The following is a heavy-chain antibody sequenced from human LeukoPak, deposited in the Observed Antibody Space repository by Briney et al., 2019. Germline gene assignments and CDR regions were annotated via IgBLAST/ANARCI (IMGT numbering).Heavy chain of an antibody. V-gene: IGHV3-30*18. CDR1: GFSFRLYG. CDR2: MLYDGSGI. D-gene: IGHD5-18*01. CDR3: AKEIRRTAMVHYCFDY. J-gene: IGHJ4*02. Sequence: PGRSLRLSCAASGFSFRLYGMHWVRQAPGKGLEWVALMLYDGSGIYYADSVKGRFSVSRDNSQNTLFLQMNSLRAEDTGVYYCAKEIRRTAMVHYCFDYWGQGTLVTVSS.